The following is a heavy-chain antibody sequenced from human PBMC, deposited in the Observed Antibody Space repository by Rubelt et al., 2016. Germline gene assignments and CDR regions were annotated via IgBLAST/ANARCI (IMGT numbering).Heavy chain of an antibody. CDR1: GYTLTELS. CDR2: INPNSGGT. Sequence: QVQLVQSGAEVKKPGASVKVSCKVSGYTLTELSMHWVRQAPGQGLEWMGWINPNSGGTNYAQKVQGWVTMTRDTAISTAYMELSRLRSDDTAVYYCARGFITGTIDYWGQGTLVTVSS. D-gene: IGHD1/OR15-1a*01. CDR3: ARGFITGTIDY. J-gene: IGHJ4*02. V-gene: IGHV1-2*04.